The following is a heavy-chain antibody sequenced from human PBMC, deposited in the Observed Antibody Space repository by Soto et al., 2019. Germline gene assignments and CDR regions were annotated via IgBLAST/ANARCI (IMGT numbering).Heavy chain of an antibody. V-gene: IGHV3-23*01. CDR1: GFTFSNYA. Sequence: GGSLRLSCAASGFTFSNYAMSWVRQAPGKGLEWVSGISSTGGSTYYADSVKGRFTISRDNSKNTLDLQMSSLRAEDTAIYYCARAHDYDFWSGFLFYGMDVWGQGTTVTVSS. CDR2: ISSTGGST. D-gene: IGHD3-3*01. J-gene: IGHJ6*02. CDR3: ARAHDYDFWSGFLFYGMDV.